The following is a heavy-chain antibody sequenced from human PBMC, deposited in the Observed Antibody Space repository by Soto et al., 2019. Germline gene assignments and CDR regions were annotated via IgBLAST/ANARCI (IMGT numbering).Heavy chain of an antibody. CDR2: IYYSGST. CDR1: GGSISSSSYY. D-gene: IGHD6-13*01. J-gene: IGHJ4*02. V-gene: IGHV4-39*01. CDR3: ARQRKVAAAARKNYFDY. Sequence: QLQLQESGPGLVKPSETLSLTCTVSGGSISSSSYYWGWIRQPPGKGLEWIGSIYYSGSTYYNPSLNSRVTISVDTSKHQFSLKLSSVTAADTAVYYCARQRKVAAAARKNYFDYWGQGTLVTVSS.